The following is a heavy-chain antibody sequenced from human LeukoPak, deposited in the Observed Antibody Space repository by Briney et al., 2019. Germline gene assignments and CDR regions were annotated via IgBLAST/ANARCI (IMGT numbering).Heavy chain of an antibody. CDR1: GGSFSGYY. CDR2: INHSGST. CDR3: ARGRRAAAGTFHYYYYMDV. D-gene: IGHD6-13*01. Sequence: SETLSLTCAVYGGSFSGYYWSWIRQPPGKGLEWIGEINHSGSTNYNPSPKSRVTISVDTSKNQFSLKLSSVTAADTAVYYCARGRRAAAGTFHYYYYMDVWGKGTTVTVSS. V-gene: IGHV4-34*01. J-gene: IGHJ6*03.